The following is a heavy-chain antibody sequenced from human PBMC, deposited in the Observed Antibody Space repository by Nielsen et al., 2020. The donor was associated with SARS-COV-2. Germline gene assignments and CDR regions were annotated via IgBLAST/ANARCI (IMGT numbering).Heavy chain of an antibody. CDR1: GFTVSSNY. CDR3: ARDLTQQLVRWGPYYYYGMDV. V-gene: IGHV3-66*01. CDR2: IYSGGST. D-gene: IGHD6-13*01. J-gene: IGHJ6*02. Sequence: GGSLRLSCAASGFTVSSNYMSWVRQAPGTGLEWVSVIYSGGSTYYADSVKGRFTISRDISKNTLYLQMNSLRVEDTAVYYCARDLTQQLVRWGPYYYYGMDVWGQGTTVTVSS.